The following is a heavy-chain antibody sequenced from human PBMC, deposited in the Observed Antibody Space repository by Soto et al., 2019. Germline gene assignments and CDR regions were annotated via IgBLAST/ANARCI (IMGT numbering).Heavy chain of an antibody. Sequence: QVQLVESGGGVVQPGRSLRLSCAASGFTFSSYAMHWVRQAPGKGLEWVAVISYDGRNKYYADSVKGRFTISRDHSNNTLDLQMNSLRAEDTAVYYCARGLEMATFWGQGTLVTVSS. CDR3: ARGLEMATF. CDR2: ISYDGRNK. J-gene: IGHJ4*02. V-gene: IGHV3-30-3*01. CDR1: GFTFSSYA. D-gene: IGHD5-12*01.